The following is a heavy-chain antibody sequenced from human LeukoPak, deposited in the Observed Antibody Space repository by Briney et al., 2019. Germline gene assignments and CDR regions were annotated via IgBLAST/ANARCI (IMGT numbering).Heavy chain of an antibody. J-gene: IGHJ4*02. D-gene: IGHD3-10*01. CDR2: ISYDGSNK. V-gene: IGHV3-30*18. Sequence: GGSLRLSCAASGFTFSNAWMSWVRQAPGKGLEWVAVISYDGSNKYYADSVKGRFTISRDNSKNTLYLQMNSLRAEDTAVYYCAKDSGGFDYWGQGTLVTVSS. CDR3: AKDSGGFDY. CDR1: GFTFSNAW.